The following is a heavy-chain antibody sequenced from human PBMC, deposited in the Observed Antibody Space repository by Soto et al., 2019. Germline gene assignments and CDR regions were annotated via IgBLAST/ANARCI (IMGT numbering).Heavy chain of an antibody. CDR2: IWYDGSNK. Sequence: GGSLRLSCAASGFTFSSYGMHWVRQAPGKGLEWVAVIWYDGSNKYYADSVKGRFTISRDNSKNTLYLQMNSLRAEDTAVYYCARDGGRKFSWFDPWGQGTLVTVSS. V-gene: IGHV3-33*01. J-gene: IGHJ5*02. CDR1: GFTFSSYG. D-gene: IGHD2-15*01. CDR3: ARDGGRKFSWFDP.